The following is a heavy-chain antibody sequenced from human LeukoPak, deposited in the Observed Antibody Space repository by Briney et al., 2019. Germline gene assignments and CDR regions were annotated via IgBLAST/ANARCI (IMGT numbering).Heavy chain of an antibody. D-gene: IGHD2-15*01. V-gene: IGHV3-23*01. Sequence: GGSLRLSCAASGFTFDDYAMHWVRQAPGKGLEWISIIYTAATTYYADSVKGRFIISRDQSKNTLYLQMNSLRDEDTALYYCAKAAAFGSIGAFDFWGQGTMLIVSS. CDR1: GFTFDDYA. CDR2: IYTAATT. CDR3: AKAAAFGSIGAFDF. J-gene: IGHJ3*01.